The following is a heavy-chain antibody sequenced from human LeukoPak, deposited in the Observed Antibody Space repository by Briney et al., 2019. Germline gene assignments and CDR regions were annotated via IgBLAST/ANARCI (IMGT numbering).Heavy chain of an antibody. CDR1: GGSISSYY. Sequence: SETLSLTCTVSGGSISSYYWSWIRQPAGKGLEWIGRIYTSGSTNYNPSLKSRVTMSVDTSRNQFSLKLSSVTAADTAVYYCARENRKVTIFGVAKNRFDPWGQGTLVTVSS. J-gene: IGHJ5*02. CDR3: ARENRKVTIFGVAKNRFDP. V-gene: IGHV4-4*07. D-gene: IGHD3-3*01. CDR2: IYTSGST.